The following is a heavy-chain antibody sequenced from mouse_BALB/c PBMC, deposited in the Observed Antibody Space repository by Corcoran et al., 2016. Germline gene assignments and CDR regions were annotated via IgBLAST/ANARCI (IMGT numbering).Heavy chain of an antibody. J-gene: IGHJ2*01. CDR1: GFNIKDNN. CDR2: IDTANGNT. CDR3: ARITTVYY. Sequence: EVQLQQSGAELVKPGASVKLSCTASGFNIKDNNMHWVKQRPEQGLEWIGRIDTANGNTKYDPKFQGKATITADTSSNTAYLQLSSLTSEDTAVYYCARITTVYYWGQGTTLTVSS. D-gene: IGHD1-1*01. V-gene: IGHV14-3*02.